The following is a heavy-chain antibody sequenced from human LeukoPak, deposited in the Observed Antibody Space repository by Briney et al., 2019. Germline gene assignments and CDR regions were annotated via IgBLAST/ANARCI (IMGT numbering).Heavy chain of an antibody. D-gene: IGHD3-10*01. V-gene: IGHV3-7*05. CDR3: ARGYSGGSGKFDY. CDR2: IKEDGSEK. CDR1: GFSFSDNW. Sequence: GGSLRLSCAASGFSFSDNWMSWVRQAPGKGLEWVANIKEDGSEKNYVDSVKGRFTISRDNAKNSLYLQMISLRAEDTAVYYCARGYSGGSGKFDYWGQGTLVTVSS. J-gene: IGHJ4*02.